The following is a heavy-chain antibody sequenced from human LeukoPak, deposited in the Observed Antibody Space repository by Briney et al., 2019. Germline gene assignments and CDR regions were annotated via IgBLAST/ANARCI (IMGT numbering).Heavy chain of an antibody. Sequence: HAGGSLRLSCAASGFTVSSNYMSWVRQAPGKGLEWVSVIYSGGSTYYADSVKGRLTISRDNSKNTLYLQMNSLRAEDTAVYYCARSLGPKLATIGYWGQGTLVTVSS. CDR3: ARSLGPKLATIGY. D-gene: IGHD5-12*01. CDR2: IYSGGST. J-gene: IGHJ4*02. V-gene: IGHV3-66*02. CDR1: GFTVSSNY.